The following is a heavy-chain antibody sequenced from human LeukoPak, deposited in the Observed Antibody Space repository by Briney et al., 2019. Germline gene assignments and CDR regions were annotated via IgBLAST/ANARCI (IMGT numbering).Heavy chain of an antibody. Sequence: ASVKVSCKASGYTFTSYYMHWVRQAPGQGLEWMGIISPSGGSTSYAQKFQGRVTMTRDTSTSTVYMELSSLRSEDTGVYYCARDWGIAVAGTGHIDYWGQGTLVTVSS. CDR2: ISPSGGST. CDR1: GYTFTSYY. J-gene: IGHJ4*02. CDR3: ARDWGIAVAGTGHIDY. V-gene: IGHV1-46*01. D-gene: IGHD6-19*01.